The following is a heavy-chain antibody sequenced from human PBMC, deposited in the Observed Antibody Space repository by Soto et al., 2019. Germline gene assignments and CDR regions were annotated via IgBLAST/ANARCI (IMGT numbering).Heavy chain of an antibody. J-gene: IGHJ3*02. CDR3: AKEPPSSSGWYDRSEWELPQDAFDI. CDR2: ISGSGGST. D-gene: IGHD6-19*01. CDR1: GFTFSSYA. Sequence: SLRLSCAASGFTFSSYAMSWVRQAPGKGLEWVSAISGSGGSTYYADSVKGRFTISRDNSKNTLYLQMNSLRAEDTAVYYCAKEPPSSSGWYDRSEWELPQDAFDIWGQGTMVTVSS. V-gene: IGHV3-23*01.